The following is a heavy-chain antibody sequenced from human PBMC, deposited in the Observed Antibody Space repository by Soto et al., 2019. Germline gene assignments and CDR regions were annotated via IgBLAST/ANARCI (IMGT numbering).Heavy chain of an antibody. J-gene: IGHJ5*02. Sequence: QVQLVQSGAEVKKPGSSVKVSCKASGGTFSSYAISWVRQAPGQGLEWMGGIIPIFGTANYAQKFQGRVTITADESTSTAYMELSSLRSEDTAVYYCARDEGYCSGCSCYWFDPWGQGTLVTVSS. V-gene: IGHV1-69*12. CDR3: ARDEGYCSGCSCYWFDP. CDR1: GGTFSSYA. CDR2: IIPIFGTA. D-gene: IGHD2-15*01.